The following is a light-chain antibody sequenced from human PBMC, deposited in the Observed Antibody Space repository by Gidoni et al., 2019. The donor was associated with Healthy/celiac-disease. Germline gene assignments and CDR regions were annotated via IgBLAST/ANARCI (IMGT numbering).Light chain of an antibody. J-gene: IGKJ1*01. CDR1: QSLVYSDGNTY. V-gene: IGKV2-30*01. CDR2: KVS. CDR3: MQGTHVA. Sequence: DVVMTQSPLSLPVTLGQPASISCRSSQSLVYSDGNTYLNWFQQRPGQSPRRLIYKVSNRDSGVPDRFGGSGSGTDFTLKISRVEAEDVGVYYCMQGTHVAFGQGTKVEIK.